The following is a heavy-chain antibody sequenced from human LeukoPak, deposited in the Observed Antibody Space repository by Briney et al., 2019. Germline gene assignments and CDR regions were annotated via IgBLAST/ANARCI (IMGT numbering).Heavy chain of an antibody. CDR1: GGSFSGYY. J-gene: IGHJ5*02. V-gene: IGHV4-34*01. D-gene: IGHD3-16*01. CDR3: ARGVDDAADGADCFDP. Sequence: SGTLSLTCAVYGGSFSGYYWSWIRQPPGKGLEWIGEINHSGSTNYNPSLKSRVTISVDTSKNQFSLKLSSATAADTAVYYCARGVDDAADGADCFDPWGQGTLVTVSS. CDR2: INHSGST.